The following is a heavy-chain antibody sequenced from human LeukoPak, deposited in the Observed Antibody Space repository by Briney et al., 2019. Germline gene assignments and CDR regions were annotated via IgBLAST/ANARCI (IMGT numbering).Heavy chain of an antibody. V-gene: IGHV4-61*02. CDR2: IYTRGSI. J-gene: IGHJ4*02. CDR1: GGSISSGSYY. Sequence: PSQTLSLTCTVSGGSISSGSYYWSWIRQPAGKGLEWIGRIYTRGSINYNPSLKSRVTISIDTSKNQFSLKLSSVTAADTAVYYCARDGKNYGFFDYWGQGTLVTVSS. CDR3: ARDGKNYGFFDY. D-gene: IGHD3-10*01.